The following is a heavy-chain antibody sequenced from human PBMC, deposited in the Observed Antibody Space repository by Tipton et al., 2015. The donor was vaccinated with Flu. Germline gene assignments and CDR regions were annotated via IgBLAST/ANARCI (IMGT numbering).Heavy chain of an antibody. Sequence: QLVQSGAEVKKPGSSVKVSCKASGGTFSSYAISWVRQAPGQGLEWMGGIIPILSIANYAQKFQGRVTITADESTSTAYMELSSLRSEDTAVYYCARDLGREAAFARGDYWGQGTLVTVSS. CDR1: GGTFSSYA. J-gene: IGHJ4*02. D-gene: IGHD3-10*01. CDR2: IIPILSIA. V-gene: IGHV1-69*01. CDR3: ARDLGREAAFARGDY.